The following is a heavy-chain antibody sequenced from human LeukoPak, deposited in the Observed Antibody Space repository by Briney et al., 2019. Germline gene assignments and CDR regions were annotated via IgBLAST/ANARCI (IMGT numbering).Heavy chain of an antibody. Sequence: PGGSLRLSCAASGFTVSSNYMSWVRQAPGKGLEWVSVIYSGGSTYYADSVKGRFTISRDNSKNTLYLQMNSLRAEDTAVYYCARMSSGWYYGYWGQGTLVTVSS. CDR2: IYSGGST. CDR1: GFTVSSNY. J-gene: IGHJ4*02. D-gene: IGHD6-19*01. CDR3: ARMSSGWYYGY. V-gene: IGHV3-53*01.